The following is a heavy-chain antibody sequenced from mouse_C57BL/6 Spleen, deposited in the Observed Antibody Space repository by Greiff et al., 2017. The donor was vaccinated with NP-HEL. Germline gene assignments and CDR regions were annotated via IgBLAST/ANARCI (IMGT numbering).Heavy chain of an antibody. Sequence: VQLQESGAELVKPGASVKLSCKASGYTFTSYWMHWVKQRPGQGLEWIGMIHPNSGSTNYNEKFKSKATLTVDKSSSTAYMQLSSLTSEDSAVYYCARLLITTVVEGGYWGQGTTLTVSS. D-gene: IGHD1-1*01. CDR3: ARLLITTVVEGGY. CDR2: IHPNSGST. V-gene: IGHV1-64*01. J-gene: IGHJ2*01. CDR1: GYTFTSYW.